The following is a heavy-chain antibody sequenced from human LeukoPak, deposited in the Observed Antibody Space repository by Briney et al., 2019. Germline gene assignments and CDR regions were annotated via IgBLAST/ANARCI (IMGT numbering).Heavy chain of an antibody. V-gene: IGHV1-24*01. CDR1: GYTLTELS. CDR3: ATGYGGCSSTSCFLLFDY. J-gene: IGHJ4*02. D-gene: IGHD2-2*01. Sequence: ASVKVSCKVSGYTLTELSMHWVRQAPGKGLEWMGGFDPADGETIYAQKFQGRVTMTEDTSTDTAYMELSSLRSEDTAVYYCATGYGGCSSTSCFLLFDYWGQGTLVTVSS. CDR2: FDPADGET.